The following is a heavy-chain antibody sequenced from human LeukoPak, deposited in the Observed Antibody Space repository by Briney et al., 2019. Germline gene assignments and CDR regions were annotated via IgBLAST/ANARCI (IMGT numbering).Heavy chain of an antibody. D-gene: IGHD3-22*01. J-gene: IGHJ5*02. Sequence: SETLSLTCTVSGGSISSYYWSWIWQPPGKGLEWIGYIYYSGSTNYNPSLKSRVTISVDTSKNQFSLKLSSVTAADTAVYYCARAVVITGWFDPWGQGTLVTVSS. CDR3: ARAVVITGWFDP. CDR2: IYYSGST. V-gene: IGHV4-59*01. CDR1: GGSISSYY.